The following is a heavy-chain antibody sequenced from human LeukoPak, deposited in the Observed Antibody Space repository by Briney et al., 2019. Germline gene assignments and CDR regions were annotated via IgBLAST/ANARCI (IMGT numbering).Heavy chain of an antibody. Sequence: SQTLSLTCAISGDSVSSNSAAWHWIRQSPSRGLEWLGKTYYRSRWYNDYAVSVKSRMTINPDTSKNQFSLQLNSVTPEDTAVYYCARDLELPVTIAFDIRGLGTMVTVSS. CDR1: GDSVSSNSAA. CDR2: TYYRSRWYN. V-gene: IGHV6-1*01. J-gene: IGHJ3*02. CDR3: ARDLELPVTIAFDI. D-gene: IGHD5-18*01.